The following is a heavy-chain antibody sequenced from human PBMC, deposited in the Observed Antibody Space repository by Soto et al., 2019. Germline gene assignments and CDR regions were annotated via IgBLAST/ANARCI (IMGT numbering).Heavy chain of an antibody. J-gene: IGHJ3*02. CDR2: IYYSGST. D-gene: IGHD2-15*01. CDR3: ANLGYCSGGSCYSDAFEI. CDR1: GGSISSSSYY. V-gene: IGHV4-39*01. Sequence: SETLSLTCTVSGGSISSSSYYWGWIRQPPGKGLEWIGSIYYSGSTYYNPSLKSRVTISVDTSKNQFSLKLSSVTAADTAVYYCANLGYCSGGSCYSDAFEIWGQGTMVTVSS.